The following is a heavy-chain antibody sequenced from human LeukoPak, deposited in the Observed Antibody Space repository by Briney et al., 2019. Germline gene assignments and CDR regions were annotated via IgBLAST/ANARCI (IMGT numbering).Heavy chain of an antibody. CDR3: ASQGHHGKIVGTTPSYFYMDV. CDR1: GGSFSGYY. CDR2: INHSGST. Sequence: SETLSLTCAVYGGSFSGYYWSWIRQPPGKGLEWIGEINHSGSTNYNPSLKSRVTISVDTSKNQFSLKLSSVTAVDSAFYYCASQGHHGKIVGTTPSYFYMDVWGKGTTVTVSS. J-gene: IGHJ6*03. D-gene: IGHD1-26*01. V-gene: IGHV4-34*01.